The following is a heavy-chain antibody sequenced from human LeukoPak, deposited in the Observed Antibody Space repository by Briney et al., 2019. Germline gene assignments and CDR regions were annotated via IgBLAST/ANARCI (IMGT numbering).Heavy chain of an antibody. J-gene: IGHJ4*02. CDR1: GGSISSYY. CDR2: IYYSGST. Sequence: SETLYLTCTVSGGSISSYYWSWIRQPPGKGLEWIGYIYYSGSTNYNPSLKSRVTISVDTSKNQFSLKLSSVTAADTAVYYCARGAYYGSGSYIYWGQGTLVTVSS. D-gene: IGHD3-10*01. CDR3: ARGAYYGSGSYIY. V-gene: IGHV4-59*01.